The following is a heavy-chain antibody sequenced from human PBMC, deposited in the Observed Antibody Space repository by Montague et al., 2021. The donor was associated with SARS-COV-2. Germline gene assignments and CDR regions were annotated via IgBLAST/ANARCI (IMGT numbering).Heavy chain of an antibody. Sequence: SETLFLTCAVHGGSFSTYSWNWIRQPPGKGLEWIGYIHHGGSTNYNPSLKSRVTISADTSRNQFFLKLTSVAAADTAVYYCARLGDGVVPSPILGVAPGSPYGYMYVWGQGTPVTVSS. D-gene: IGHD2-2*02. CDR3: ARLGDGVVPSPILGVAPGSPYGYMYV. CDR2: IHHGGST. V-gene: IGHV4-34*01. CDR1: GGSFSTYS. J-gene: IGHJ6*03.